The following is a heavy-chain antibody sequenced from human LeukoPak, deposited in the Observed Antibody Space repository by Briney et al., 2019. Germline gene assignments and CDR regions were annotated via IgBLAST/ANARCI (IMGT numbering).Heavy chain of an antibody. CDR1: GFTFSSYE. J-gene: IGHJ4*02. D-gene: IGHD3-10*01. CDR2: ISSSGSTI. V-gene: IGHV3-48*03. Sequence: GGSLRLSCAASGFTFSSYEMNWVRQAPGKGLEWVSYISSSGSTIYYADSVKGRFTISRDSAKNSLYLQMNSLRAEDTAVYYCARGLGSGSYSSDYWGQGTLVTVSS. CDR3: ARGLGSGSYSSDY.